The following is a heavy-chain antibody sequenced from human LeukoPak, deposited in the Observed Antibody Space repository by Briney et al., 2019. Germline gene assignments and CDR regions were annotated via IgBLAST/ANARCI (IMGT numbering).Heavy chain of an antibody. Sequence: SGPTLVNPTQTLTLTCTFSGFSLSTSGMCVSCIRQPPGKALEWLALIDWDDDKYYSTSLKTRLTISKDTSKNQVVLTMTNMDPVDTATYYCARTPADIVVVPAAMRHYYYGMDVWGKGTTVTVSS. J-gene: IGHJ6*04. CDR3: ARTPADIVVVPAAMRHYYYGMDV. V-gene: IGHV2-70*01. D-gene: IGHD2-2*01. CDR1: GFSLSTSGMC. CDR2: IDWDDDK.